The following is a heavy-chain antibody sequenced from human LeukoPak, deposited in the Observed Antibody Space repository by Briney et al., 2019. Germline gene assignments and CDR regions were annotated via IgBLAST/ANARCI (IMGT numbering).Heavy chain of an antibody. CDR2: ISGSGGST. J-gene: IGHJ5*02. CDR3: AKGEYSSSPWFDP. Sequence: PGGSLRLPCAASGFTFSSYAMSWVRQAPGKGLEWVSTISGSGGSTYYADSVKGRFTISRDNSKNTLYLQLNSLRAEDTAVYYCAKGEYSSSPWFDPWGQETLVTVSS. V-gene: IGHV3-23*01. D-gene: IGHD6-6*01. CDR1: GFTFSSYA.